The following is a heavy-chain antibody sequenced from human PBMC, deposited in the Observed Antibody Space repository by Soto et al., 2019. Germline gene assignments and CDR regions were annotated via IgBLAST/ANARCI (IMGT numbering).Heavy chain of an antibody. D-gene: IGHD3-16*02. Sequence: QVQLVESGGGLVKPGGSLRLSCAASGFTFSDYYMSWIRQAPGKGLEWVSYISSSGSTIYYADSVKGRFTISRDNAKNSLYLQMNSLRAEDTAVYYCARAAYDYVWGSYRYTRTFDYWGQGTLVTVSS. J-gene: IGHJ4*02. CDR2: ISSSGSTI. V-gene: IGHV3-11*01. CDR1: GFTFSDYY. CDR3: ARAAYDYVWGSYRYTRTFDY.